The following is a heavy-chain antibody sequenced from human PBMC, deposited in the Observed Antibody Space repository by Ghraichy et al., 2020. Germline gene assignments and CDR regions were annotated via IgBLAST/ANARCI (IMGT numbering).Heavy chain of an antibody. CDR3: ARKGDLPKPGYSYGLDY. V-gene: IGHV4-34*01. J-gene: IGHJ4*02. CDR2: INHSGST. Sequence: SETLSLTCAVYGGSFSGYYWSWIRQPPGKGLEWIGEINHSGSTNYNPSLKSRVTISVDTSKNQFSLKLSSVTAADTAVYYCARKGDLPKPGYSYGLDYWGQGTLVTVSS. CDR1: GGSFSGYY. D-gene: IGHD5-18*01.